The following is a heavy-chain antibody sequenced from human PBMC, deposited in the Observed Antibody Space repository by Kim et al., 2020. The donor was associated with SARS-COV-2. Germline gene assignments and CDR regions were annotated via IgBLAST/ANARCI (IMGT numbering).Heavy chain of an antibody. Sequence: GGSLRLSCAASGFTFSDYYMTWIRQAPGKGLQWLSYISSGGDYMKYADSVKGRFSISRDNAKNSLYLQMNSLRADDTAVYYCARVSSGSSSWYWFDSWGQGTLVTVSS. CDR2: ISSGGDYM. CDR3: ARVSSGSSSWYWFDS. J-gene: IGHJ5*01. CDR1: GFTFSDYY. V-gene: IGHV3-11*05. D-gene: IGHD6-13*01.